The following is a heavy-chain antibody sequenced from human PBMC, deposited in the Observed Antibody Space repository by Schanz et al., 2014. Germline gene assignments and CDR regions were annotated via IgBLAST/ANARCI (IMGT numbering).Heavy chain of an antibody. Sequence: QVQLQESGPGLVRPSETLSLTCTVSGGSISNYYWSWIRQPPGKGLEWIGYVYYSGSTNYYPSLKSRVTISVDTSKNQFSLKLNSVTPADTAVYYCARGRGSDWNYGTLDYWGQGTLVTDSS. V-gene: IGHV4-59*01. J-gene: IGHJ4*02. CDR2: VYYSGST. CDR1: GGSISNYY. CDR3: ARGRGSDWNYGTLDY. D-gene: IGHD1-7*01.